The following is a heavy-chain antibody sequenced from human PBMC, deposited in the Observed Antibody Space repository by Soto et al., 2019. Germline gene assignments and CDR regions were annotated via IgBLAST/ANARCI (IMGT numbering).Heavy chain of an antibody. CDR1: GFTFSSYG. D-gene: IGHD2-15*01. Sequence: GGSLRLSCAASGFTFSSYGMHWVRQAPGKGLEWVAVISYDGSNKYYADSVKGRFTISRDNSKNTLYLQMNSLRAEDTAVYYCAKDLRDIVVVVAARIDYWGQGTLVTVSS. J-gene: IGHJ4*02. CDR3: AKDLRDIVVVVAARIDY. CDR2: ISYDGSNK. V-gene: IGHV3-30*18.